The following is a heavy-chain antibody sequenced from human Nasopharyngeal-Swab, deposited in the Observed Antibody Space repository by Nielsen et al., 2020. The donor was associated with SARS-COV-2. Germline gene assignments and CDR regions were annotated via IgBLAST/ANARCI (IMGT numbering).Heavy chain of an antibody. J-gene: IGHJ6*02. Sequence: SETLSLTCTVSGGSISSGSYYWSWIRQPAGKGLEWIGRIYTSGSTNYNPSLKSRVTISVDTSKNQFSLKLSSVTAADTAVYYCARRITIFGVVIIREYGMDVWGQGTTVTVSS. V-gene: IGHV4-61*02. D-gene: IGHD3-3*01. CDR2: IYTSGST. CDR1: GGSISSGSYY. CDR3: ARRITIFGVVIIREYGMDV.